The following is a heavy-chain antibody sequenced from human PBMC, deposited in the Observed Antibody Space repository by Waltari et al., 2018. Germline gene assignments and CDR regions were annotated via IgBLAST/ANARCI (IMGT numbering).Heavy chain of an antibody. CDR1: GFTFSTYE. Sequence: EVQLVESGGDFVQPGESLRLSCETSGFTFSTYEMIWVRQAPGKRLEWVSYITASSASKYYAESVKGRFTISRDNAKNSLYLEMDGLRVEDTAIYYCARRRKGMDHDYWGRGTLVTVSS. J-gene: IGHJ4*02. CDR2: ITASSASK. CDR3: ARRRKGMDHDY. V-gene: IGHV3-48*03. D-gene: IGHD6-13*01.